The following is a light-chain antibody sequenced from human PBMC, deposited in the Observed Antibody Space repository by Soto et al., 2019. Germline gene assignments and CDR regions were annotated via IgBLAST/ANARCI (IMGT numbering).Light chain of an antibody. CDR3: QTWGTGTLV. J-gene: IGLJ3*02. Sequence: QLVLTQSPSASASLGASVKLTCTLSSGHSSYAIAWHQQQPEKGPRYLMKLNSDGSHSKGDGIPDRFSGSSSGAERYLTISSLQSEYEAYYYCQTWGTGTLVFGGGTKLTVL. CDR1: SGHSSYA. V-gene: IGLV4-69*01. CDR2: LNSDGSH.